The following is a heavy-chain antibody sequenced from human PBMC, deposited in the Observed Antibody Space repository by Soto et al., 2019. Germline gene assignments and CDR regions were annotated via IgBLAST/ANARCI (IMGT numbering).Heavy chain of an antibody. CDR3: ARGDGDYYNGNGYLGRH. CDR1: GFTFSSYW. J-gene: IGHJ4*02. V-gene: IGHV3-74*01. D-gene: IGHD3-22*01. CDR2: MNSDESRT. Sequence: EVQLVESGGGIVQPGGSLRLSCAASGFTFSSYWMHWVRQAPGKGLVWVSRMNSDESRTSYADSAKGRFTISRDNAENTVDLQMNRLRAEDAAVYYCARGDGDYYNGNGYLGRHGGQGTLVTVSS.